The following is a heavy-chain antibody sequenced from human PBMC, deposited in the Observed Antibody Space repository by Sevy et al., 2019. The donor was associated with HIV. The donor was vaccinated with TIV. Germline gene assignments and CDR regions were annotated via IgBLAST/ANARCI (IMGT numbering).Heavy chain of an antibody. J-gene: IGHJ4*02. CDR2: ISGSGGSV. V-gene: IGHV3-23*01. D-gene: IGHD3-16*01. CDR3: TNRGGVIITGFES. Sequence: GGSLRLSCVASGFIFNSYTMSWVRQAPGKGLEWVSTISGSGGSVYYPDSLKGRFTISRDNFKNTVSLQMNSLRAEDTAVYYCTNRGGVIITGFESWGQGTLVTDSS. CDR1: GFIFNSYT.